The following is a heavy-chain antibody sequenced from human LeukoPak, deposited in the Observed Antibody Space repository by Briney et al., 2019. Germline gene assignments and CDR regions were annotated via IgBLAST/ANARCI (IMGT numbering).Heavy chain of an antibody. J-gene: IGHJ3*02. V-gene: IGHV1-46*01. D-gene: IGHD3-3*01. CDR3: ARDQAPYYDFWSGYLSDAFDI. CDR2: INPGGGST. CDR1: GYTFTSYY. Sequence: GASVKVSCKASGYTFTSYYMHWVRQAPGQGLEWMGIINPGGGSTSYAQKFQGRVTMTRDTSTSTVYMELSSLRSEDTAVYYCARDQAPYYDFWSGYLSDAFDIWGQGTMVTVSS.